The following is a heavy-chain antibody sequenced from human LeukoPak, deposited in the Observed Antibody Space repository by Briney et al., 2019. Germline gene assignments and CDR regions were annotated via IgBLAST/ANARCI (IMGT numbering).Heavy chain of an antibody. J-gene: IGHJ6*02. Sequence: PGGSLRLSCTASGFTFGDYAMSWFRQAPGKGLEWVGFIRSKAYGGTTEYAASVKGRFTISRDDSKSIAYLQMNSLKTEDTAVYYCTRDKGGGSTPLYGMDVWGQGTTVTVSS. CDR1: GFTFGDYA. V-gene: IGHV3-49*03. CDR2: IRSKAYGGTT. CDR3: TRDKGGGSTPLYGMDV. D-gene: IGHD2-15*01.